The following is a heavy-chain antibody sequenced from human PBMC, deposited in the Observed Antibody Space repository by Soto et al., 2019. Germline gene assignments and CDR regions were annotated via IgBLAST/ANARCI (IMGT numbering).Heavy chain of an antibody. J-gene: IGHJ3*02. CDR2: IKSKTDGGTT. CDR3: TTDAYYDYIWGSYRDDAFAI. Sequence: EVQLVESGGGLVKPGGSLRLSCAASGFTFSNAWMSWVRQAPGKGLEWVGRIKSKTDGGTTDYAAPVKGRFTISRDDSKYTLYLQMNSLKTEDTAVYYCTTDAYYDYIWGSYRDDAFAIWGQGTMVTVSS. D-gene: IGHD3-16*02. V-gene: IGHV3-15*01. CDR1: GFTFSNAW.